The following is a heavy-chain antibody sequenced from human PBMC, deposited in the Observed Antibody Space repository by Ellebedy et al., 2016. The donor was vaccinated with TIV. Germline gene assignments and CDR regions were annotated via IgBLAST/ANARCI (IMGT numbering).Heavy chain of an antibody. Sequence: AASVKVSCKASGYTFNNYGINWVRQAPGQGLEWMGWIYPSSDATYSAQSLQGRLTMTTDTSTTTVYMELRSLRSDDTAVYYCARDYPYYESGNYWGQGTLVTVSS. CDR3: ARDYPYYESGNY. CDR1: GYTFNNYG. D-gene: IGHD3-22*01. V-gene: IGHV1-18*01. J-gene: IGHJ4*02. CDR2: IYPSSDAT.